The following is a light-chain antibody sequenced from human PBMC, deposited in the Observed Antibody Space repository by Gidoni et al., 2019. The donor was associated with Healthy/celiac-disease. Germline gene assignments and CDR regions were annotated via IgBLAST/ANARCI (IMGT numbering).Light chain of an antibody. CDR3: QQYYSTPLT. CDR1: QSVLYSSNNKNY. CDR2: WAS. V-gene: IGKV4-1*01. Sequence: DIVMTQSPDSLAVSLGERATINCKSSQSVLYSSNNKNYLACYQQKPGQPPKLLIYWASTRESGVPDRFSGSGSGTDFTLTISSLQAEDVAVYYCQQYYSTPLTFXGXTKVEIK. J-gene: IGKJ4*01.